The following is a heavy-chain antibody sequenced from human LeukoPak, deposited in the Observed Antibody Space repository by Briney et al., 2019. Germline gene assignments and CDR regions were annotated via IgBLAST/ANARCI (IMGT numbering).Heavy chain of an antibody. J-gene: IGHJ4*02. D-gene: IGHD4/OR15-4a*01. Sequence: VGSLRLSCAASGFAFSSYGMHWIRQAPGKGLEWVAYIHYDSSTEDYADSVKGRFTISRDNSKNTLYLQMNSLRAEDTAVYYCARRAGAYSHPYWGQGTLVTVSS. CDR3: ARRAGAYSHPY. V-gene: IGHV3-30*02. CDR2: IHYDSSTE. CDR1: GFAFSSYG.